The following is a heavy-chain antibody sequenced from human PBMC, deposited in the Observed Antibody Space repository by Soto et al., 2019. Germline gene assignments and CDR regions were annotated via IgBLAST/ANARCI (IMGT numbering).Heavy chain of an antibody. CDR1: GGSISSYY. Sequence: QVQLQESGPGLVKPSETLSLTCTVSGGSISSYYWSWIRQPPGKGLEWIGYIYYSGSTNYNPSLKSRVTKSVDTSRTKFPRKLSPVTAADTAVNYFARPVGSSFDYWGQGTLVTVSS. CDR3: ARPVGSSFDY. J-gene: IGHJ4*02. V-gene: IGHV4-59*01. D-gene: IGHD6-6*01. CDR2: IYYSGST.